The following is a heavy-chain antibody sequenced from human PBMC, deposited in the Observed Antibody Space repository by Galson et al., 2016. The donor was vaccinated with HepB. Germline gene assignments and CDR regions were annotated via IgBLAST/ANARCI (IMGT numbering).Heavy chain of an antibody. D-gene: IGHD6-13*01. J-gene: IGHJ6*02. Sequence: SETLSLTCTVSGGSMNNYYWSWIRQSPGKGLECIGYIYSGGDTNYNPSLKSRVTISIDTSKNQFSLKLTSVTAADTATYYCARTSGTHYYGMEVWGQGTTVTVSS. CDR1: GGSMNNYY. CDR2: IYSGGDT. CDR3: ARTSGTHYYGMEV. V-gene: IGHV4-4*08.